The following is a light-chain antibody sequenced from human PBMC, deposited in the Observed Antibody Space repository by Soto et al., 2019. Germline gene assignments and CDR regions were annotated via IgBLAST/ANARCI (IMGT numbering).Light chain of an antibody. CDR2: GAS. CDR3: QQYGGSPIT. J-gene: IGKJ5*01. Sequence: EIVLTQSPGTLSLSPGERATLSCRASQSVSSSYLAWYQQKPGQAPRLLIYGASSRATGIPVRFSGSGSGTDFTLTISRLEPEDFALYYCQQYGGSPITFGQGTRLEI. CDR1: QSVSSSY. V-gene: IGKV3-20*01.